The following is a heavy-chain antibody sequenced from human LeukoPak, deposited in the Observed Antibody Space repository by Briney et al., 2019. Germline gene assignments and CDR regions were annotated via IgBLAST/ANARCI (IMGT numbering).Heavy chain of an antibody. V-gene: IGHV1-69*05. CDR1: GGTFSSYA. Sequence: ASVKVSCKASGGTFSSYAISWVRQAPGQGLEWMGGIIPIFGTANYAQKFQGRVTITTDESTSTAYMELSGLRSEDTAVYYCASLVGGRLQLELPYWGQGTLVTVSS. J-gene: IGHJ4*02. D-gene: IGHD1-7*01. CDR3: ASLVGGRLQLELPY. CDR2: IIPIFGTA.